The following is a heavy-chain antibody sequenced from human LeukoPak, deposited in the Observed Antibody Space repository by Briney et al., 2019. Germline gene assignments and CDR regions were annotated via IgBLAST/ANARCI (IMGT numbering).Heavy chain of an antibody. CDR3: ARGGAARLHFQN. J-gene: IGHJ1*01. CDR2: IYHSGST. V-gene: IGHV4-59*01. CDR1: GGSISSYY. D-gene: IGHD6-6*01. Sequence: SETLSLTRTVSGGSISSYYWSWIRQPPGKGLEWIGYIYHSGSTNYNPSLQSRVTISVDTSKNQFSLNLNSVTAADTAVYYCARGGAARLHFQNWGQGTLVTVSS.